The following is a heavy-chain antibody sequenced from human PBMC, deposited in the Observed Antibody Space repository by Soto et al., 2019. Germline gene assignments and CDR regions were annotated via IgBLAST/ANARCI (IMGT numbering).Heavy chain of an antibody. J-gene: IGHJ4*02. CDR1: GGSISSSSYY. Sequence: SETLSLTCTVSGGSISSSSYYWGWIRQPPGKGLEWIGSIYYSGSTYYNPSLKSRVTISVDTSKNQFSLKLSSVTAADTAVYYCARQVAEAGPSNFDYWGQGTLVTVSS. V-gene: IGHV4-39*01. CDR3: ARQVAEAGPSNFDY. CDR2: IYYSGST. D-gene: IGHD6-19*01.